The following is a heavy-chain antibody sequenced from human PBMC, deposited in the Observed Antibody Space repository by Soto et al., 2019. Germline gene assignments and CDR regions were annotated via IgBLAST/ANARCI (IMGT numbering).Heavy chain of an antibody. CDR1: GFTFSSND. CDR2: IYSSGST. Sequence: EVQLVESGGGLTQPGGSLRLSCAASGFTFSSNDMNWVRQARGKGLEWVSLIYSSGSTSYADSVKGRFTISSDNSKNTLYLQRSSLRAEDTAVYNCATRPLLPGAPWGQGTMVTVSS. V-gene: IGHV3-53*01. CDR3: ATRPLLPGAP. D-gene: IGHD3-22*01. J-gene: IGHJ3*01.